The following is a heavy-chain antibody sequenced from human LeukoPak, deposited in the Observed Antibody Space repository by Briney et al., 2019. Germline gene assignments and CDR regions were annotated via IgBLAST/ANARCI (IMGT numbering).Heavy chain of an antibody. V-gene: IGHV3-33*01. D-gene: IGHD1-14*01. CDR1: GFTFNNYA. Sequence: GRSLRLSCAASGFTFNNYAMHWVRQAPGKGLQWVTTIWYDGSNKYYGDSVKGRFTISRDNSKSTLYLQMNSLRAEDTAVYYCARDKGNHPYNWFDPWGQGTLVTVSS. CDR2: IWYDGSNK. J-gene: IGHJ5*02. CDR3: ARDKGNHPYNWFDP.